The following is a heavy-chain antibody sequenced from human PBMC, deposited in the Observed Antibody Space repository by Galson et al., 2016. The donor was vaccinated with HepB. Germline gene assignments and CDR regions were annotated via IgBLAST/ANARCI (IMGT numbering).Heavy chain of an antibody. D-gene: IGHD4-17*01. CDR1: GFTFSDYA. CDR3: ARGDYVTSSYFDL. CDR2: LWYDGSKK. Sequence: SLRLSCAASGFTFSDYAMHWVRQAPGKGLESVALLWYDGSKKFYADSVKGRFTISRDNSKNTLHLQMNSLRAEDTAVYFCARGDYVTSSYFDLWGRGTLVTVSS. J-gene: IGHJ2*01. V-gene: IGHV3-33*08.